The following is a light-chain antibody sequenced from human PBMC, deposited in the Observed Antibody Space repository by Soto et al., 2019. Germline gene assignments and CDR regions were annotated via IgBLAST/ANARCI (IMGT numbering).Light chain of an antibody. CDR2: DVS. CDR3: SSYSSSIYVI. Sequence: QSALTQVASVSGFPGQSISISCTGTSSDVGGYNYVSWYQLHSGRAPKLIIFDVSNRPSGVSNRFSGSKSGNTASLTISGLQAEDEADYYCSSYSSSIYVIFGGGTKLTVL. J-gene: IGLJ2*01. CDR1: SSDVGGYNY. V-gene: IGLV2-14*03.